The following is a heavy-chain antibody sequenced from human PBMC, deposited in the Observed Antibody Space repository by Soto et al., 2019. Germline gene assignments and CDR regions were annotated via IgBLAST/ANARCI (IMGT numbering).Heavy chain of an antibody. CDR1: GGSISSGGYY. V-gene: IGHV4-31*03. CDR3: ARGLGYGDYGWFDP. J-gene: IGHJ5*02. D-gene: IGHD4-17*01. CDR2: IYYSGST. Sequence: QVQLQESGPGLVKPSQTLSLTCTVSGGSISSGGYYWSWIRQHPGKGLEWIGYIYYSGSTYYNPSLKSRVTISVDTSKNQFSLKLSSVTAEDTAVYYCARGLGYGDYGWFDPWGQGTLVTVSS.